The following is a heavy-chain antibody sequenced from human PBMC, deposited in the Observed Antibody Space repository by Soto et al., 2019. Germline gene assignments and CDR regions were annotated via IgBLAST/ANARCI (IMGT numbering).Heavy chain of an antibody. J-gene: IGHJ5*02. D-gene: IGHD3-10*01. CDR2: IYYSGST. CDR1: GGSISSYY. CDR3: ARQKYYGSGSSNWFDP. V-gene: IGHV4-59*08. Sequence: SQTLSLTYTVSGGSISSYYWSWIRQPPGKGLEWIGYIYYSGSTNYNPSLKSRVTISVDTSKNQFSLKLSSVTAADTAVYYCARQKYYGSGSSNWFDPWGQGTLVTVSS.